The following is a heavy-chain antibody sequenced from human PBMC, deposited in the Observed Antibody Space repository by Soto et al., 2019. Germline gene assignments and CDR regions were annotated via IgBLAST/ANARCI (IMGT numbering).Heavy chain of an antibody. CDR1: GFTFSSYG. Sequence: GGSLRLSCAASGFTFSSYGMHWVRQAPGKGLEWVAVISYDGSNKYYADSVKGRFTISRDNSKNTLYLQMNSLRAEDTAVYYCAKEWWVEQLPLDYWGQGTLVTVSS. CDR2: ISYDGSNK. CDR3: AKEWWVEQLPLDY. J-gene: IGHJ4*02. V-gene: IGHV3-30*18. D-gene: IGHD6-13*01.